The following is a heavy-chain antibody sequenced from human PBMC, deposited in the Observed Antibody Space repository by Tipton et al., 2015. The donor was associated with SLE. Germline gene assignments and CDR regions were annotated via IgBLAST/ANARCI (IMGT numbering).Heavy chain of an antibody. Sequence: SLRLSCAASGFTFNDQRMTWVRQAPGKGLEWVSSISSASLSMYYADSVKGRFTISRDNAKNSLYLQMNSLREEDTGVYFCARESTVTTLAFDIWGQGTMVTVSS. CDR2: ISSASLSM. D-gene: IGHD4-17*01. CDR3: ARESTVTTLAFDI. CDR1: GFTFNDQR. V-gene: IGHV3-21*03. J-gene: IGHJ3*02.